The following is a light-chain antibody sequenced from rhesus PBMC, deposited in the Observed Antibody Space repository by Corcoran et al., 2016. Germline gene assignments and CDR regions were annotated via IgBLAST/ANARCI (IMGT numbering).Light chain of an antibody. CDR2: DVS. Sequence: DIVMTQTPLSLSVTPGEPASISCRSSQNLLHSNGFTYLHWYLQKPGQSPQLLIYDVSNRASGVPDRFSGRGSGADFTLKISRVEAEDVGVYYCEQTLQTPPTFGGGTKVDLK. V-gene: IGKV2-78*01. CDR3: EQTLQTPPT. J-gene: IGKJ4*01. CDR1: QNLLHSNGFTY.